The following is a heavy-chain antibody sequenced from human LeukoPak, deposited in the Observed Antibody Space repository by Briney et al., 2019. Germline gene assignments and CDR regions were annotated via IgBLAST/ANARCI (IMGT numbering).Heavy chain of an antibody. CDR2: INPSGGST. CDR3: ARSPYYYDSSGYYGAEYFQH. CDR1: GYTFTSYY. D-gene: IGHD3-22*01. V-gene: IGHV1-46*01. J-gene: IGHJ1*01. Sequence: ASVKVSCKASGYTFTSYYMHWVRQAPGQGLEWMGIINPSGGSTSYAQKFQGRVTMTTDTSTSTAYMELRSLRSDDTAVYYCARSPYYYDSSGYYGAEYFQHWGQGTLVTVSS.